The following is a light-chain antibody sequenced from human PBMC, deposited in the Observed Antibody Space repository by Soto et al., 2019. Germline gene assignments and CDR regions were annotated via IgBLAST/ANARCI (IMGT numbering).Light chain of an antibody. CDR1: QGISSY. Sequence: DIQMTQSPSSLSASVGDRVTITCRASQGISSYLAWYQQKPGEIPKLLIYAATTLQSGVPSRFSGSGSGTDFALTISSLQPEDVATYYFQLYNNAFGQGTRLEIK. V-gene: IGKV1-27*01. CDR3: QLYNNA. J-gene: IGKJ5*01. CDR2: AAT.